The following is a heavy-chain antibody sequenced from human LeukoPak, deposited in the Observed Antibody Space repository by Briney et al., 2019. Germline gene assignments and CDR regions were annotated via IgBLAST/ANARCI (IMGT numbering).Heavy chain of an antibody. CDR2: INPSGGST. Sequence: ASVKVSCKASGYTFTSYYMHWVRQAPGQGLEWMGIINPSGGSTSYAQKFQGRVTMTRDTSTSTVYMELSSLRSEDTAVYYCARGGERQLVEARADYWGQGTLVTVSS. CDR1: GYTFTSYY. V-gene: IGHV1-46*01. J-gene: IGHJ4*02. D-gene: IGHD6-13*01. CDR3: ARGGERQLVEARADY.